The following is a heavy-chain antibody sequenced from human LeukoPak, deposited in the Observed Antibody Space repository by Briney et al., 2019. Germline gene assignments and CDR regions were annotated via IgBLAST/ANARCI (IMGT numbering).Heavy chain of an antibody. D-gene: IGHD5/OR15-5a*01. Sequence: ASVKVSCKASGYTFTSYGISWVRQAPGQGLEWMGWISAYNGNTNYAQKLQGRVTMTTDTPTSTAYMELRSLRSDDRAVYYCARARASVYYFDYWGQGTLVTVSS. CDR3: ARARASVYYFDY. CDR1: GYTFTSYG. CDR2: ISAYNGNT. V-gene: IGHV1-18*01. J-gene: IGHJ4*02.